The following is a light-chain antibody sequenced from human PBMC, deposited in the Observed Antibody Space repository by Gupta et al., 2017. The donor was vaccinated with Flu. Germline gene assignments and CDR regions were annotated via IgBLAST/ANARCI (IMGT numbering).Light chain of an antibody. CDR3: QAWDGSSYV. J-gene: IGLJ1*01. CDR2: QDS. CDR1: NLGDKY. V-gene: IGLV3-1*01. Sequence: SYELTQPPSVSVSPGQTVTIPCSADNLGDKYACWYQQKPGQSPVLVIYQDSKRPSGIPERFSGSNSGNTATLTISGTQAMDEADYYCQAWDGSSYVSGTGTKVTVL.